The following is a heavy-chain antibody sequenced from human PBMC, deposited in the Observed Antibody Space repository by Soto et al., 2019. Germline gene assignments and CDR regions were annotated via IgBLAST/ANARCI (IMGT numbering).Heavy chain of an antibody. V-gene: IGHV5-51*01. J-gene: IGHJ4*02. CDR3: ARSLTNGGYFDYNGGYFDY. CDR2: IYPGDSDT. CDR1: GYSFTSYW. Sequence: GESLKISCKGSGYSFTSYWIGWVRQMPGKGLEWMGIIYPGDSDTRYSPSFQGQVTISADKSISTAYLQWSSLKASDTAMYYCARSLTNGGYFDYNGGYFDYWGQGTLVTVSS. D-gene: IGHD3-9*01.